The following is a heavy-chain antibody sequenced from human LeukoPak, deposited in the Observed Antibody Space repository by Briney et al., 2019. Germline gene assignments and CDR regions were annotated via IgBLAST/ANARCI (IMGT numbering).Heavy chain of an antibody. Sequence: SETLSLTCTGSGDSISSYYWNWIRQPPGKGLEWIGNIYYSGSTNYNPSLKSRVTISVDTSKNHFSLKLSSVTAADTAVYYCARASDSSGSFDYWGQGTLVTVSS. V-gene: IGHV4-59*01. CDR3: ARASDSSGSFDY. J-gene: IGHJ4*02. CDR1: GDSISSYY. CDR2: IYYSGST. D-gene: IGHD3-22*01.